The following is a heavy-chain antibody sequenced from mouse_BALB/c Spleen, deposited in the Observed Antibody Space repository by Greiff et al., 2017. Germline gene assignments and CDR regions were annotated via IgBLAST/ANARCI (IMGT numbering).Heavy chain of an antibody. CDR2: ISSGSSTI. D-gene: IGHD2-3*01. Sequence: EVQGVESGGGLVKPGGSRKLSCAASGFTFSSFGMHWVRQAPGKGLEWVAYISSGSSTIYYADTVKGRFTISRDNPKNTLFLQMTSRRSEDTAMYYCARWILGGYAMDYWGQGTSVTVSS. CDR3: ARWILGGYAMDY. CDR1: GFTFSSFG. J-gene: IGHJ4*01. V-gene: IGHV5-17*02.